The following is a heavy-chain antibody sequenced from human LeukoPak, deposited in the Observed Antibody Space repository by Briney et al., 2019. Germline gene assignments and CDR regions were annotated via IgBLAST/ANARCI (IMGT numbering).Heavy chain of an antibody. CDR2: IWYDGGNK. CDR1: GFTFSTYG. V-gene: IGHV3-33*01. CDR3: ARGQYSPDY. J-gene: IGHJ4*02. D-gene: IGHD2-15*01. Sequence: GRSLRLSCAASGFTFSTYGMHWVRQAPGKGLEWVAVIWYDGGNKYYSDSAKGRFTISRDNSKNTVSLQMNSLRAEDTAVYYCARGQYSPDYWGQGTVVTVSS.